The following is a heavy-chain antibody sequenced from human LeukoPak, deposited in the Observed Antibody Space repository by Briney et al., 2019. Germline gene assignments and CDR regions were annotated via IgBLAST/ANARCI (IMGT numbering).Heavy chain of an antibody. CDR2: ITGSGGST. D-gene: IGHD1-26*01. CDR3: AKAWEHHTSYSYCYGMDV. Sequence: GGSLRLSCAASGFIFSNYAMSWVRQAPGKGLEWVSAITGSGGSTYYADSVKGRFTISRDNSKDTLYLQMNSLRAVDTAVYYCAKAWEHHTSYSYCYGMDVWGQGTTVTVSS. V-gene: IGHV3-23*01. J-gene: IGHJ6*02. CDR1: GFIFSNYA.